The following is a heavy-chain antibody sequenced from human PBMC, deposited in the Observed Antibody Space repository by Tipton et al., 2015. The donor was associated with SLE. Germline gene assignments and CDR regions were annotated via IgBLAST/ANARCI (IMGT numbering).Heavy chain of an antibody. Sequence: LRLSCTLSGGSISGYYWTWIRQPPGKGLEWIGYVYDRGSTNYNPSLKSRVTMSVDTPKNQFSLKLSSVTAADTAMYYCASPPISLWGRGTLVIVSS. J-gene: IGHJ2*01. D-gene: IGHD5-12*01. CDR3: ASPPISL. CDR2: VYDRGST. V-gene: IGHV4-59*01. CDR1: GGSISGYY.